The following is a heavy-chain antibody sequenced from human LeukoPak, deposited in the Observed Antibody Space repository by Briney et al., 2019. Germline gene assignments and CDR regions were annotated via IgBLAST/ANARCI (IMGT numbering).Heavy chain of an antibody. CDR1: GGSISFGGYY. J-gene: IGHJ4*02. CDR2: IYTSGST. V-gene: IGHV4-61*09. Sequence: SETLSLTCTVSGGSISFGGYYWSWIRQLPGKGLEWIGHIYTSGSTKYNPSLKSRVTISVDTSKNQFSLRLSSVTAADTAVYYCARSYTDYYDSSGLDFWGQGTLVTVSS. CDR3: ARSYTDYYDSSGLDF. D-gene: IGHD3-22*01.